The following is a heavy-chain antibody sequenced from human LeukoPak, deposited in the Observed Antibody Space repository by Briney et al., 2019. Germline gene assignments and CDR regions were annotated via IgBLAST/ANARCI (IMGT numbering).Heavy chain of an antibody. J-gene: IGHJ3*02. CDR1: GGSISSYY. CDR3: ARAPGYSYGYVHALDI. D-gene: IGHD5-18*01. V-gene: IGHV4-59*08. Sequence: SETLSLTCTVSGGSISSYYWSWIRQPPGKGLEWIGYIYYSGSTNYNPSLKSRVTISVDTSKNQFSLKLSSVTAADTAVYYCARAPGYSYGYVHALDIWGQGTMVTVSS. CDR2: IYYSGST.